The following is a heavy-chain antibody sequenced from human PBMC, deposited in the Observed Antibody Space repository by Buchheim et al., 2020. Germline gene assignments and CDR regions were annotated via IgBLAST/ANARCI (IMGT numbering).Heavy chain of an antibody. D-gene: IGHD2-8*01. J-gene: IGHJ6*03. CDR3: ARIGRTNTGDGYYMDV. Sequence: QVQLVESGGGVVQPGTSLRLSCAASGFTFSSYGMHWVRQAPGKGLEWVAVIWYDGSNEDYADSVKGRFTISRDNSKSTLYLQMNSLRVEDTAVYYCARIGRTNTGDGYYMDVWGKGTT. CDR2: IWYDGSNE. V-gene: IGHV3-33*01. CDR1: GFTFSSYG.